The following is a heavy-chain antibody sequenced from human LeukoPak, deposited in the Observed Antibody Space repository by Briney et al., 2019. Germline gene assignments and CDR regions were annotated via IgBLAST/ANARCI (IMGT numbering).Heavy chain of an antibody. CDR1: GFTFSTYL. Sequence: GGSLRLSCAASGFTFSTYLMSWVRQAPGKGLEWVAKIKEDGSEKDYVDSVKGRFTISRDNAKNSLFLEMNSLRAEDTALYYCTKVLITTFGAVRYDVFDVWGQGTMITVSS. V-gene: IGHV3-7*03. D-gene: IGHD3-3*01. CDR2: IKEDGSEK. J-gene: IGHJ3*01. CDR3: TKVLITTFGAVRYDVFDV.